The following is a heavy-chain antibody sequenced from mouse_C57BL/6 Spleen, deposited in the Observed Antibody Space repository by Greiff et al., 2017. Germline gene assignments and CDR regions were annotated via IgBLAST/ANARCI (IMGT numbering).Heavy chain of an antibody. CDR1: GYTFTSYW. J-gene: IGHJ2*01. Sequence: QVQLQQPGAELVRPGSSVKLSCKASGYTFTSYWMHWVKQRPIQGLEWIGNIDPSDSETHYNQKFKDKATLTVDKSSSTAYMQLSSLTSEDSAVYYGARGNPHGYYVRYFDYWGQGTTLTVSS. V-gene: IGHV1-52*01. D-gene: IGHD2-3*01. CDR2: IDPSDSET. CDR3: ARGNPHGYYVRYFDY.